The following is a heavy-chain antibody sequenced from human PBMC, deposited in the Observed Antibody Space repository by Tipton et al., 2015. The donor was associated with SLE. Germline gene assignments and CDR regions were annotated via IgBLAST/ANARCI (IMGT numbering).Heavy chain of an antibody. CDR1: GFTFSSYP. V-gene: IGHV3-30*14. CDR3: ARALLDAVPGPSGMDV. Sequence: SLRLSCIASGFTFSSYPMHWVRQAPGKGLEWVAVISDDGRDKHYADSVKGRFTIFREDAKNSLYLQMNSLGAGDTAVYYCARALLDAVPGPSGMDVWGQGTTVTVFS. J-gene: IGHJ6*02. CDR2: ISDDGRDK. D-gene: IGHD2-15*01.